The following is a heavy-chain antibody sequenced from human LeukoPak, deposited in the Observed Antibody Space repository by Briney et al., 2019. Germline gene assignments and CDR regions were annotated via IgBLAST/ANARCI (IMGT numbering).Heavy chain of an antibody. CDR2: IYSGGST. J-gene: IGHJ4*02. CDR1: GFTVSSTY. CDR3: ARAEDIGYCSGGSCYPQYYFDY. Sequence: GGSLRLSCAASGFTVSSTYMSWVRRAPGKGLEWVSVIYSGGSTYYADSVKGRFTISRDNSKNTLYLQMNSLRAEDTAVYYCARAEDIGYCSGGSCYPQYYFDYWGQGTLVTVSS. D-gene: IGHD2-15*01. V-gene: IGHV3-66*02.